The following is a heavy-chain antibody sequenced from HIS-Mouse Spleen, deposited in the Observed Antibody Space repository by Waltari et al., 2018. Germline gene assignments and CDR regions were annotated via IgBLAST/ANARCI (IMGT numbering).Heavy chain of an antibody. D-gene: IGHD6-13*01. CDR1: GGSISSSSYY. V-gene: IGHV4-39*07. CDR3: ARESPYSSSWYDWYFDL. CDR2: IYYSGST. J-gene: IGHJ2*01. Sequence: QLQLQESGPGLVKPSETLSLTCTVPGGSISSSSYYWGWIRQPPGKGLEWIGSIYYSGSTVYNPSLKSRVTISVDTSKNQFSLKLSSVTAADTAVYYCARESPYSSSWYDWYFDLWGRGTLVTVSS.